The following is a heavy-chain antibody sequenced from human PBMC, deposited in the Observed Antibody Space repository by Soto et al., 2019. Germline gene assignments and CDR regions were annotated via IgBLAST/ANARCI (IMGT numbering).Heavy chain of an antibody. CDR1: VYTFTDLY. V-gene: IGHV1-46*01. CDR2: INPSGGST. CDR3: ARDMQGWGGF. Sequence: GASVTVSGTPAVYTFTDLYMLWLQQAPGQGLEWMGIINPSGGSTSYAQKFQGRVTMTRDTSTSTAYMELSRLRFDDTAVYYCARDMQGWGGFWGQGTLVTVSS. D-gene: IGHD3-16*01. J-gene: IGHJ4*02.